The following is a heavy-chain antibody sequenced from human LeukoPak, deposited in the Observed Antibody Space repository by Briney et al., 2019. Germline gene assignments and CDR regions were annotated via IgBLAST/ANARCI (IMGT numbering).Heavy chain of an antibody. J-gene: IGHJ4*02. CDR3: ARDPAHSSGPFDY. V-gene: IGHV3-74*01. CDR1: GFTLSSHW. CDR2: ISTDGGST. Sequence: GGSLRLSCVASGFTLSSHWMHWLRLAPGKGLVWVSRISTDGGSTGYADSVKGRFTISRDNARNTLYLQMTSLRAEDTAVYYCARDPAHSSGPFDYWGQGTLVTVSS. D-gene: IGHD3-22*01.